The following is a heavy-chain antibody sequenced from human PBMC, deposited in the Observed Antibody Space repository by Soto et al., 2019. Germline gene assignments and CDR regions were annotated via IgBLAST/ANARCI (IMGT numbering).Heavy chain of an antibody. CDR2: IYSSEYT. J-gene: IGHJ6*02. Sequence: SETLSLTCTVSGGSISGYFWSWIRQPPGKGLEWIAYIYSSEYTDYNPSLKSRVTISVDMSRDQFSLQLNSVTAADTAVYYCARDLWGYCGTDCYPLDVWAQRTTVTVSS. CDR1: GGSISGYF. CDR3: ARDLWGYCGTDCYPLDV. V-gene: IGHV4-59*01. D-gene: IGHD2-21*02.